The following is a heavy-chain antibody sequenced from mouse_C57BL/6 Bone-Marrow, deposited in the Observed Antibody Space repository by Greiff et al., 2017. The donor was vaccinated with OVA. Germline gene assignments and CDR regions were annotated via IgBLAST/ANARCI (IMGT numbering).Heavy chain of an antibody. V-gene: IGHV14-1*01. J-gene: IGHJ1*03. CDR1: GFNIKDYY. CDR3: TPYYYGSSSHGYFDV. CDR2: IDPEDGDT. D-gene: IGHD1-1*01. Sequence: VQLQQSGAELVRPGASVKLSCTASGFNIKDYYMHWVKQRPEQGLEWIGRIDPEDGDTEYAPKFQGKATMTADTSSNTAYLQLSRLTSEDTAVYYCTPYYYGSSSHGYFDVWGTGTTVTVSS.